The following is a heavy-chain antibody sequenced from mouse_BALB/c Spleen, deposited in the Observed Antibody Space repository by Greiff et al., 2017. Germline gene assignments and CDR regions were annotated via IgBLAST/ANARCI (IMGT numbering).Heavy chain of an antibody. J-gene: IGHJ3*01. D-gene: IGHD2-1*01. CDR1: GFTFSSFG. CDR2: ISSGSSTI. Sequence: DVMLVESGGGLVQPGGSRKLSCAASGFTFSSFGMHWVRQAPEKGLEWVAYISSGSSTIYYADTVKGRFTISRDNPKNTLFLQMTSLRSEDTAMYYCARHGKGFAYWGQGTLVTVSA. CDR3: ARHGKGFAY. V-gene: IGHV5-17*02.